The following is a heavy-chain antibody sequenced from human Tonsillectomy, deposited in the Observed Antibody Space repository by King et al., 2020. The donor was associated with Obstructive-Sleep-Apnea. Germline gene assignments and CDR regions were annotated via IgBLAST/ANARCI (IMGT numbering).Heavy chain of an antibody. J-gene: IGHJ4*02. Sequence: QLVQSGGGLVKPGGSLRLSCAASGFTFSSYSMNWVRQAPGKGLEWVSSISSSSSYIYYADSVKGRFTISRDNAKNSLYLQMNSLRAEDTAVYFCARDTYNRSWSYYFDCWGQGTLVTVSS. D-gene: IGHD6-13*01. CDR3: ARDTYNRSWSYYFDC. V-gene: IGHV3-21*01. CDR1: GFTFSSYS. CDR2: ISSSSSYI.